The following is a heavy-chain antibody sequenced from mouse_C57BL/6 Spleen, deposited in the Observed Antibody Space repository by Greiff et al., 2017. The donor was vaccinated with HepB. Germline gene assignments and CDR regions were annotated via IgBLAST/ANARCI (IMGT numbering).Heavy chain of an antibody. CDR3: ARDAGYHFDY. D-gene: IGHD2-2*01. J-gene: IGHJ2*01. Sequence: EVQLVESEGGLVQPGSSMKLSCTASGFTFSDYYMAWVRQVPEKGLEWVANINYDGSSTYYLDSLKSRFIISRDNAKNILYLQMSSLKSEDTATYYCARDAGYHFDYWGQGTTLTVSS. V-gene: IGHV5-16*01. CDR1: GFTFSDYY. CDR2: INYDGSST.